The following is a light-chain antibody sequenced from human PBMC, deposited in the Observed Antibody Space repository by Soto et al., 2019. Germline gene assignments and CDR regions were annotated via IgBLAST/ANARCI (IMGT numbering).Light chain of an antibody. CDR3: QQYGSSPLT. Sequence: ETVLTQSPGTLSLSPGERATLSCRASQSVSSSYLAWYQRRPGQATRLLIYGASSRATGIPDRFSGSGSGTDFTLTISRLEPEDFAVYYCQQYGSSPLTFGGGTKVDIK. CDR1: QSVSSSY. V-gene: IGKV3-20*01. CDR2: GAS. J-gene: IGKJ4*01.